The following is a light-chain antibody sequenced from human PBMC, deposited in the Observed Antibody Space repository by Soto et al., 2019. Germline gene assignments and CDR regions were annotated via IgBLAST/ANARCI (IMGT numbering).Light chain of an antibody. CDR2: GAS. Sequence: EIVLTQSPGTLSLSPGERATLSCRASQSVSSSYLAWYQKKPGQAPRLLIYGASSRATGIPDRISGGGSGTDFTLTISRLEPEDCAVYYCQQYGSSPYTFGQGTKVDIK. CDR3: QQYGSSPYT. CDR1: QSVSSSY. J-gene: IGKJ2*01. V-gene: IGKV3-20*01.